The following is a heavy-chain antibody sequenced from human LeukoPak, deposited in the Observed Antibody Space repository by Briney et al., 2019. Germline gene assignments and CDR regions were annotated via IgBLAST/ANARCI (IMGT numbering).Heavy chain of an antibody. V-gene: IGHV3-11*01. CDR3: AREVRGYSSSWPDY. CDR2: ISSSGSTI. D-gene: IGHD6-13*01. CDR1: GFTFSDYY. Sequence: NPGGSLRLSCAASGFTFSDYYMSWIRQAPGKGLEWVSYISSSGSTIYYADSVKGRFTISRDNAKNSLYLQMNSLRAEDTVVYYCAREVRGYSSSWPDYWGQGTLVTVSS. J-gene: IGHJ4*02.